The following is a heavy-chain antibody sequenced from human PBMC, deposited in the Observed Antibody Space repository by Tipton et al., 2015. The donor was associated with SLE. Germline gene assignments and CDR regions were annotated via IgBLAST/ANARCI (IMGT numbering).Heavy chain of an antibody. Sequence: TLSLTCAVYGGSFSGYSWSWIRQPPGKGLEGIGYISYTGNTNFNPPLKSRVTMSVATSKNQFSLRLTSVTAADTAMYYCARDSAVNFWYFDLWGRGTLVTVSS. V-gene: IGHV4-59*01. CDR1: GGSFSGYS. CDR3: ARDSAVNFWYFDL. J-gene: IGHJ2*01. CDR2: ISYTGNT.